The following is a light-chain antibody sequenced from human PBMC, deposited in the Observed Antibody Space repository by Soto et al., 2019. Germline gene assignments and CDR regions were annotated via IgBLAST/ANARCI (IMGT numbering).Light chain of an antibody. Sequence: SSELTQPPSVSVAPGKTARITCGGNNIGSNSVHWYQQKPGQAPVLVIYYDSGRPSGIPERFSGSNSGNTATLTITRVEAGDEADYYCQLWDSSSDHRVFGGGTKVTVL. CDR2: YDS. CDR1: NIGSNS. J-gene: IGLJ2*01. CDR3: QLWDSSSDHRV. V-gene: IGLV3-21*04.